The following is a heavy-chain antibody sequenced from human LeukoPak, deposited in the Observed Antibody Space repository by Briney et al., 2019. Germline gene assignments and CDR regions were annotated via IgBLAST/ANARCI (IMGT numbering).Heavy chain of an antibody. CDR2: INSDGSST. CDR3: AMGMLTPFDI. J-gene: IGHJ3*02. Sequence: GRSLRLSCAASGFTFSSYWVHWVRQAPGKGLVWVSRINSDGSSTTYADSVKGRFTISRDNAKNTLYLQMNSLRAEDTAVYYCAMGMLTPFDIWGQGTMVTVSS. D-gene: IGHD3-9*01. CDR1: GFTFSSYW. V-gene: IGHV3-74*01.